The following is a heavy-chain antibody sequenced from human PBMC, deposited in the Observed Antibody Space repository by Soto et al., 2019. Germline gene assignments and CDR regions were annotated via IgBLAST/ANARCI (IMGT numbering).Heavy chain of an antibody. D-gene: IGHD5-12*01. CDR2: IYYSGST. CDR3: ASLQLRSNWFDP. J-gene: IGHJ5*02. Sequence: SETLSLTCTVSGGSISSYYWSWIRQPPGKGLEWIGYIYYSGSTNYNPSLKSRVTISVDTSKNQFSLKLSSVTAADTAVYYCASLQLRSNWFDPWGQGTLVTVSS. V-gene: IGHV4-59*01. CDR1: GGSISSYY.